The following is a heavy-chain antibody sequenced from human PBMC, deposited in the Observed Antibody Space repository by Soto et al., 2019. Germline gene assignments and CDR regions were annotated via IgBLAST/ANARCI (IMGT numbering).Heavy chain of an antibody. Sequence: QVQLVQSGAEVKKPGSSVKVSCKASGGTFSSYAISWVRQAPGQGLEWMGGIIPIFGTANYAQKFQGRVTITADESTSTGDMELSSLRSEDTAVYYCARGGCSGGSCYRGMDVWGQGTTVTVSS. D-gene: IGHD2-15*01. V-gene: IGHV1-69*01. CDR2: IIPIFGTA. CDR3: ARGGCSGGSCYRGMDV. CDR1: GGTFSSYA. J-gene: IGHJ6*02.